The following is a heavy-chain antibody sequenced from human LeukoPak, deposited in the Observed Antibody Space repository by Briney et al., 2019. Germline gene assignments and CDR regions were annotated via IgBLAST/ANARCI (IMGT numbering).Heavy chain of an antibody. CDR2: IYYSGST. CDR1: GGSISSYY. CDR3: AGAVAGTIPHYYYYGMDV. Sequence: SETLSHTCTVSGGSISSYYWSWIRQPPGKGLEWIGYIYYSGSTNYNPSLKSRVTISVDTSKNQFSLKLSSVTAADTAVYYCAGAVAGTIPHYYYYGMDVWGQGTTVTVSS. V-gene: IGHV4-59*08. J-gene: IGHJ6*02. D-gene: IGHD6-19*01.